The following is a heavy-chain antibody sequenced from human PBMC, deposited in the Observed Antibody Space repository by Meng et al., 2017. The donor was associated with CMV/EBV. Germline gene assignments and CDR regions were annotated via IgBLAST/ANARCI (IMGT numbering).Heavy chain of an antibody. Sequence: GGSLRLSWAASGFTFSDYYMSWIRQAPGKGLEWVSYISSSGSTIYYADSVKGRFTISRDNAKNSLYLQMNSLRAEDTAVYYCARGREWGSPAASDAFDIWGQGTMVTVSS. CDR2: ISSSGSTI. CDR1: GFTFSDYY. D-gene: IGHD2-2*01. V-gene: IGHV3-11*01. J-gene: IGHJ3*02. CDR3: ARGREWGSPAASDAFDI.